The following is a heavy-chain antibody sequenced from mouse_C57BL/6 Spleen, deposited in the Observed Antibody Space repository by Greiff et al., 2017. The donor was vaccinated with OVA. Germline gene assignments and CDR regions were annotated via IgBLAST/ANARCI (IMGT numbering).Heavy chain of an antibody. CDR2: INPNNGGT. CDR1: GYTFTDYN. D-gene: IGHD1-1*01. V-gene: IGHV1-18*01. Sequence: VQLQQSGPELVKPGASVKIPCKASGYTFTDYNMDWVKQSHGKSLEWIGDINPNNGGTIYNQKFKGKATLTVDKSSSTACMELRSLTSEDTAVYYWARGVYYYGSSRYYFDDWGQGTTLTVSS. CDR3: ARGVYYYGSSRYYFDD. J-gene: IGHJ2*01.